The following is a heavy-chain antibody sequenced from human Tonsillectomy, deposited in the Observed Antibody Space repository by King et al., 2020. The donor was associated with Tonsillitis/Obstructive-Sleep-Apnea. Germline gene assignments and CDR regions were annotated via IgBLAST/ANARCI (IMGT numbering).Heavy chain of an antibody. CDR2: ISYDGSNK. J-gene: IGHJ4*02. CDR1: GFTFSSYA. D-gene: IGHD2-21*01. V-gene: IGHV3-30*01. Sequence: VQLVESGGGVVQPGRSLRLSCAASGFTFSSYAMHWVRQAPGKGLEWVAVISYDGSNKYYADSVKGRFTISRDNSKNTLYLQMNSLRAEDTAVYYCARGLSVVVNAIGAYFDYWGQGTLVTVSS. CDR3: ARGLSVVVNAIGAYFDY.